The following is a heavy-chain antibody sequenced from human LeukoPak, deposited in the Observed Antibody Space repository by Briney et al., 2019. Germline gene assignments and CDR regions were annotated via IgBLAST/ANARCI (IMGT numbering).Heavy chain of an antibody. CDR3: AKRYIANTGPIDY. CDR2: ISGSAQRT. CDR1: GLTFSDYA. Sequence: PGGSLRLSCAASGLTFSDYAMSWVRQAPGQGLEWVSGISGSAQRTYYADSVKGRFTISRDNFKRTLYLEMNSLRAEDTAVYYCAKRYIANTGPIDYWGQGTLDTVSS. V-gene: IGHV3-23*01. D-gene: IGHD1-1*01. J-gene: IGHJ4*02.